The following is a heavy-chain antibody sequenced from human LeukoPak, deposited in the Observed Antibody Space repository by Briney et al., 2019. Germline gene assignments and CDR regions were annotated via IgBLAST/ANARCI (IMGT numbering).Heavy chain of an antibody. J-gene: IGHJ5*02. CDR3: ARDTNWFDP. CDR2: IYYSGST. CDR1: GGSISSYY. V-gene: IGHV4-59*01. Sequence: PSETLSLTCTVSGGSISSYYWSWIRQPPGKGLEWVGYIYYSGSTNYNPSLKSRVTISVDTSKNQFSLKLSSVTAADTAVYYCARDTNWFDPWGQGTLVTVSS.